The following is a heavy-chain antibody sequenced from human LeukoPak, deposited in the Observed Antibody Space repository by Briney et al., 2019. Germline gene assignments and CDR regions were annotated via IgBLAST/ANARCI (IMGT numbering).Heavy chain of an antibody. V-gene: IGHV4-61*02. Sequence: SQTLSLTCTVSGGSISSGSYYWSWIRQPAGRGLEWIGRFYTSGSTNYNPSLKSRVTISVDTSKNQFSLKLSSVTAADTAVYYCARGQYYGSGSYYDLDYWGQGTLVTVSS. D-gene: IGHD3-10*01. J-gene: IGHJ4*02. CDR3: ARGQYYGSGSYYDLDY. CDR2: FYTSGST. CDR1: GGSISSGSYY.